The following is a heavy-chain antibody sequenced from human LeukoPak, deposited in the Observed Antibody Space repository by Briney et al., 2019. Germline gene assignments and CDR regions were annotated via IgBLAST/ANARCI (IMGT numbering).Heavy chain of an antibody. V-gene: IGHV3-21*01. Sequence: GGSLRLSCAASGFTFSSYSMNWVRQAPGKGLEWVSSISSSSSYIYYADSVKGRFTISRDNAKNSLYLQMNSLRAEDTAVYHCARDADYYDSSGYYFDYWGQGTLVTVSS. CDR1: GFTFSSYS. J-gene: IGHJ4*02. D-gene: IGHD3-22*01. CDR2: ISSSSSYI. CDR3: ARDADYYDSSGYYFDY.